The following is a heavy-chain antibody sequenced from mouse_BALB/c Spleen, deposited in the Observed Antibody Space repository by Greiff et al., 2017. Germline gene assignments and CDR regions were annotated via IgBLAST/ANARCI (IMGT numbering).Heavy chain of an antibody. J-gene: IGHJ1*01. CDR2: IWSGGST. CDR1: GFSLTSYG. V-gene: IGHV2-2*02. Sequence: VKLVESGPGLVQPSQSLSITCTVSGFSLTSYGVHWVRQSPGKGLEWLGVIWSGGSTDYNAAFISRLSISKDNSKSQVFFKMNSLQANDTAIYYCARSPTPYWYFDVWGAGTTVTVSS. CDR3: ARSPTPYWYFDV.